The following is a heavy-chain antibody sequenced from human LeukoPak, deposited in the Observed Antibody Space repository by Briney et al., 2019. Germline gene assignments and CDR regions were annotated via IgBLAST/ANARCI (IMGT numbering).Heavy chain of an antibody. V-gene: IGHV3-30-3*01. D-gene: IGHD1-7*01. CDR2: ISKDGSDK. CDR1: GFTFSDYT. CDR3: ARDYWWNYDY. Sequence: GGSLRLSCAASGFTFSDYTMHWVRQAPGKGLEWVAVISKDGSDKYYPGSVRGRFTISRDNSKNTIYLQMDSLRAEDTAIYYCARDYWWNYDYWGQGTLVTVSS. J-gene: IGHJ4*02.